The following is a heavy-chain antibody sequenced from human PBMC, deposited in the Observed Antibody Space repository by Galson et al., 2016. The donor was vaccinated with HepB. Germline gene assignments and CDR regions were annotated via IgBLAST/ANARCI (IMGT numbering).Heavy chain of an antibody. CDR1: GFTFSNYA. Sequence: LRLSCAASGFTFSNYAMSWVRQAPGKGLEWISTIFNSGGSTYYADSVQGRFTISRDNSNNTLYLQMNGLRAEDTAVYYCAKERLVRRIFDPWGQGTLLTVSS. D-gene: IGHD1-1*01. V-gene: IGHV3-23*01. J-gene: IGHJ5*02. CDR3: AKERLVRRIFDP. CDR2: IFNSGGST.